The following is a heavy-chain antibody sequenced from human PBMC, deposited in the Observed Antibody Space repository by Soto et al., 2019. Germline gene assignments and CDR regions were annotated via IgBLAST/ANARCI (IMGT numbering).Heavy chain of an antibody. CDR2: ISSSSSYI. V-gene: IGHV3-21*01. Sequence: PGGSLSLSCAASGFPFSSYSMNWVPPAPGKGLEWVSSISSSSSYIYYADSVKDRFTISRDNAKNSLYLQMNSLRAEDTAVYDGATERAAANMDGWGQATTVTFT. D-gene: IGHD6-13*01. CDR3: ATERAAANMDG. CDR1: GFPFSSYS. J-gene: IGHJ6*02.